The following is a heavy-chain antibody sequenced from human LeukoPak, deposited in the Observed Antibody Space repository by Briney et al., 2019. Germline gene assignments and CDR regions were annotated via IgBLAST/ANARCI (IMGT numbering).Heavy chain of an antibody. CDR2: IYYSGST. J-gene: IGHJ4*02. D-gene: IGHD3-22*01. CDR3: ARTPYYDSGGYLYRLVDF. V-gene: IGHV4-59*01. CDR1: GDSISGYY. Sequence: SETLSLICTVSGDSISGYYWSWLRQPAGKGLDWIAYIYYSGSTNYNPSLKSRVTISVDMAKNQFSLKLNSVTAADTAVYYCARTPYYDSGGYLYRLVDFWGQGTLVTVSS.